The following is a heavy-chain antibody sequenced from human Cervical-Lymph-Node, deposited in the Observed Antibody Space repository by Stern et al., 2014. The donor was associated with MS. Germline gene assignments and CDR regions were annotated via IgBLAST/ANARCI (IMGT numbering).Heavy chain of an antibody. D-gene: IGHD1-26*01. CDR2: ITPVFGTT. V-gene: IGHV1-69*06. CDR1: GDTFSSYA. CDR3: ARGGGLVGYFDY. Sequence: HVQLVQSGAEVKKPGSSAKVSCKASGDTFSSYAINWVRQVPGQGLEWMGWITPVFGTTNYAQKYQGRVTITADKSTNTAYMELMTLRSEDTAVYYCARGGGLVGYFDYWGQGTLVSVSS. J-gene: IGHJ4*02.